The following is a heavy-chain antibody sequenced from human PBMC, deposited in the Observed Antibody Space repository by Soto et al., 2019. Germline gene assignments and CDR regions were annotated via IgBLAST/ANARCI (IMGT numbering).Heavy chain of an antibody. J-gene: IGHJ4*02. CDR3: ARDAPPADY. CDR2: ISAYNGNT. CDR1: GYTFTSYA. Sequence: QVQLVQSGAEVKKPGASVKVSCKASGYTFTSYAISWVRQAPGQGLEWMGWISAYNGNTNYAQKFQGRVTMTTDTSTSTADMELRSLRSDATAVYDCARDAPPADYWGQGALVTVSS. V-gene: IGHV1-18*01.